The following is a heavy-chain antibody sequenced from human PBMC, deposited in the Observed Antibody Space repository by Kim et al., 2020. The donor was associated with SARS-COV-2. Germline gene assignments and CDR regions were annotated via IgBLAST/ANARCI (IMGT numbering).Heavy chain of an antibody. CDR3: ARSVGYSGYDLFDYYYGMDV. D-gene: IGHD5-12*01. CDR2: IIPIFGTA. CDR1: GGTFSSYA. J-gene: IGHJ6*02. V-gene: IGHV1-69*13. Sequence: SVKVSCKASGGTFSSYAISWVRQAPGQGLEWMGGIIPIFGTANYAQKFQGRVTITADESTSTAYMELSSLRSEDTAVYYCARSVGYSGYDLFDYYYGMDVWGQGTTVTVSS.